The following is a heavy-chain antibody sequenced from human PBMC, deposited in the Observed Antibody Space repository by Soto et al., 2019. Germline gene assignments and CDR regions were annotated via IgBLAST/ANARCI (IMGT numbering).Heavy chain of an antibody. J-gene: IGHJ3*01. D-gene: IGHD7-27*01. V-gene: IGHV3-74*01. CDR3: AVSWGSGAVDF. CDR2: INTDGTTS. CDR1: GFTFSKYW. Sequence: LRLSCAASGFTFSKYWMDWVRQAPGKGLLWVSRINTDGTTSNYADSVKDRSTISRDNAKNTLYLQINNLRAEDTAVYHCAVSWGSGAVDFWGQGTMVT.